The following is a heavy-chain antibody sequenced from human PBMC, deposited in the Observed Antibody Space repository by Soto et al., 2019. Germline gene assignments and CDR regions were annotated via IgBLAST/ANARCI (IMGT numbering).Heavy chain of an antibody. V-gene: IGHV1-2*04. CDR3: ARSGVGSYGIFDY. CDR2: INPNSGGT. CDR1: GYTFTGYY. J-gene: IGHJ4*02. Sequence: QVQLVQSGAEVKKPGASVKVSCKASGYTFTGYYMHWVRQAPGQGLEWMGWINPNSGGTNYAQKFQSWVTMTRDTSISTADMELSRLRSDDTAVYYCARSGVGSYGIFDYWGQGTLVTVSS. D-gene: IGHD1-26*01.